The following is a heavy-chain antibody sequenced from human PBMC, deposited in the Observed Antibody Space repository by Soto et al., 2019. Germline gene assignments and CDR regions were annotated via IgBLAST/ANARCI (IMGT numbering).Heavy chain of an antibody. CDR2: IYSGDSEV. V-gene: IGHV5-51*01. CDR1: GDSFSSNW. CDR3: ARHLYESSGYRYFDL. D-gene: IGHD3-22*01. J-gene: IGHJ4*02. Sequence: GESLKISCQGSGDSFSSNWIGWVRQRPGKGLEWMGIIYSGDSEVKYSPSFRGQVTISVDTSISTAYLQWSSLKATDTAMYYCARHLYESSGYRYFDLWGQGTLVTVSS.